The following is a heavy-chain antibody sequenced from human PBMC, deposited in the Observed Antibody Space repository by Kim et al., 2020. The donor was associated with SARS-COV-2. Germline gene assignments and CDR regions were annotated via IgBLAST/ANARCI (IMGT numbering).Heavy chain of an antibody. CDR3: ARPILEWLYPDY. D-gene: IGHD3-3*01. V-gene: IGHV3-74*01. CDR2: INSDGSST. Sequence: GGSLRLSCAASGFTFSSYWMHWVRQAPGKGLVWVSRINSDGSSTSYADSVKGRFTISRDNAKNTLYLQMNSLRAEDTAVYYCARPILEWLYPDYWGQGTLVTVSS. CDR1: GFTFSSYW. J-gene: IGHJ4*02.